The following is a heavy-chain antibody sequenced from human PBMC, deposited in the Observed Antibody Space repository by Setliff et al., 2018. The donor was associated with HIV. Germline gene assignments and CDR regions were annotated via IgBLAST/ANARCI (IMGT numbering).Heavy chain of an antibody. CDR3: ARDRGSGSWFDF. V-gene: IGHV4-61*02. CDR2: IYTSGST. CDR1: GGSISSGSYY. J-gene: IGHJ4*02. D-gene: IGHD1-26*01. Sequence: SETLSLTCTVSGGSISSGSYYWSWIRQPAGKGLEWIGRIYTSGSTNYNPSLKSRVTISVDTSKNQFSLKLSSVTAADTAVYYCARDRGSGSWFDFWGQGTLVTVPQ.